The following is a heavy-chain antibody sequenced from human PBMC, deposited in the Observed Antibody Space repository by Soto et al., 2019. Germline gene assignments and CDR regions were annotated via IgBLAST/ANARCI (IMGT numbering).Heavy chain of an antibody. V-gene: IGHV3-48*02. CDR2: ISSSSSTI. CDR1: GFTFSSYS. D-gene: IGHD3-22*01. Sequence: EVQLVESGGGLVQPGGSLRLSCAASGFTFSSYSMNWVRQAPGKGLEWVSYISSSSSTIYYADSVKGQFTISRDNAKNSLYLQMNSLRDEDTAVYYCARAPHYYDTREDYWGQGTLVTVSS. J-gene: IGHJ4*02. CDR3: ARAPHYYDTREDY.